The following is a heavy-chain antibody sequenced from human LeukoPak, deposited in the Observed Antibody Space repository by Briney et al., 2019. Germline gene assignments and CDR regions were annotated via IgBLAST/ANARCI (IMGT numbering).Heavy chain of an antibody. V-gene: IGHV4-38-2*01. CDR1: GYSISSGYY. CDR3: ARARRQFWDFDY. Sequence: NPSETLSLTCAVSGYSISSGYYWGWVRQPPGKGLEWIGSIYHSGISYYNPSLKSRVAMSVDTSKKQFSLKLSSVAAADTAVYFCARARRQFWDFDYWGQGTLVTVSS. D-gene: IGHD3-3*02. J-gene: IGHJ4*02. CDR2: IYHSGIS.